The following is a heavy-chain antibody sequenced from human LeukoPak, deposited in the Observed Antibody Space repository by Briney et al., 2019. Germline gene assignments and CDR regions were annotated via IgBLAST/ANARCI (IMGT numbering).Heavy chain of an antibody. CDR1: GGTFSSYA. V-gene: IGHV1-69*13. J-gene: IGHJ5*02. Sequence: GASVKVSCKASGGTFSSYAISWARQAPGQGLEWVGGIIPIFGTANYAQKFQGRVTITADESTSTAYMELSSLRSEDTAVYYCAGDGYSGYDYNWFDPWGQGTLVTVSS. CDR2: IIPIFGTA. CDR3: AGDGYSGYDYNWFDP. D-gene: IGHD5-12*01.